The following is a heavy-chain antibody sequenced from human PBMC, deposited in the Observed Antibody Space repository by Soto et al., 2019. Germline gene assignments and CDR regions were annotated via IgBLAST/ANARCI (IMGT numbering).Heavy chain of an antibody. D-gene: IGHD2-2*01. J-gene: IGHJ5*02. Sequence: PSETLSLTCTFSCGSINNYYWSWSRQAPGKGLEWIAYIYHNGVINYNPSLKSRVTITIDTSKTQFSLKLTSVTAADTAVYYCARGPSSSLVMPWFDPWGPGTLVTVSS. CDR1: CGSINNYY. V-gene: IGHV4-59*01. CDR3: ARGPSSSLVMPWFDP. CDR2: IYHNGVI.